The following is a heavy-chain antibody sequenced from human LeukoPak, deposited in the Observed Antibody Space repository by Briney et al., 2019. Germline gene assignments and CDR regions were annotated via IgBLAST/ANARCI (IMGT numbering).Heavy chain of an antibody. V-gene: IGHV4-59*08. J-gene: IGHJ4*02. D-gene: IGHD6-6*01. CDR1: GGSVSSYY. CDR3: ARPYSSSIYYFDY. CDR2: IFFTGGT. Sequence: SETLSLTCSVSGGSVSSYYWSWIRQPSGKGLEWIGYIFFTGGTNYNPSLKSRVTISIDTSKNQFSLKLSSVTAADTAMYYCARPYSSSIYYFDYWGQGTLVTVSS.